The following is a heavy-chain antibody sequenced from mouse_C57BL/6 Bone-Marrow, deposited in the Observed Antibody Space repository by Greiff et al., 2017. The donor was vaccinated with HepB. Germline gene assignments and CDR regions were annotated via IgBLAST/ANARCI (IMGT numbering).Heavy chain of an antibody. Sequence: VQRVESGPGLVAPSPRLSLTCTVSGFSFTSYAIRWVRQPPGKGLEWLGVIWTGGGTNYNSALNSRLSISKDNSKSQVFLKMNSLQTDDTARYYCARLRRRTWYCDVWGTGTTVTVSS. CDR2: IWTGGGT. V-gene: IGHV2-9-1*01. D-gene: IGHD2-12*01. J-gene: IGHJ1*03. CDR1: GFSFTSYA. CDR3: ARLRRRTWYCDV.